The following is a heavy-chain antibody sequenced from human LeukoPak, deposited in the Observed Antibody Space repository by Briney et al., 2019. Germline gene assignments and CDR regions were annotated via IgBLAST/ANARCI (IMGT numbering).Heavy chain of an antibody. V-gene: IGHV1-18*01. Sequence: ASVKASCKASAYTSPNYGITWVRQAPGRGLEWMGWISTYNGNTQYAQKFQGRVTMTTDTPTKTVYMELRSLRFNDTAVYYCALPAKGAYFYYYMEVWGKGTTVTVSS. CDR3: ALPAKGAYFYYYMEV. D-gene: IGHD2-2*01. CDR2: ISTYNGNT. CDR1: AYTSPNYG. J-gene: IGHJ6*03.